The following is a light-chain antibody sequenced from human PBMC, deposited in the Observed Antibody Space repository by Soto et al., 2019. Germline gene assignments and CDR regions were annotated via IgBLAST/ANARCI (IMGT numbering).Light chain of an antibody. V-gene: IGKV1-39*01. CDR3: QQSYTTPRT. Sequence: DIQMTQSPSSLSASVGDRVTITCRASQSISGYLNWYQQRPGKAPNLLIYVASSLQSGVPSRFSGSGSGTYFTLTISSLQPEDFATYYCQQSYTTPRTFGQGTKVEIK. CDR1: QSISGY. CDR2: VAS. J-gene: IGKJ1*01.